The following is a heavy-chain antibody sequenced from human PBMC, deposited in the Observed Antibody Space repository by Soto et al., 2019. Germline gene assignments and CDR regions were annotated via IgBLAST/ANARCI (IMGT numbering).Heavy chain of an antibody. J-gene: IGHJ4*02. D-gene: IGHD2-15*01. Sequence: ASVKVSCKASGYTFTSYVMHWVRQAPGQRLEWMGWINAGNGKTKYSQKFQGRVTITRDTSASTASMELSSLTSEDTAVYYCARDFCSGGSCYQGDFDYWGQGTLVTV. V-gene: IGHV1-3*01. CDR3: ARDFCSGGSCYQGDFDY. CDR2: INAGNGKT. CDR1: GYTFTSYV.